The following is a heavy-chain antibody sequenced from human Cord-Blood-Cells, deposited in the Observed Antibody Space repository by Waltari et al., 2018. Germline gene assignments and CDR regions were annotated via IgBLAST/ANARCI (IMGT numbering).Heavy chain of an antibody. V-gene: IGHV1-2*02. Sequence: QVQLVQSGAEVKKPGASVKVSCKASGYTFTGYYIHWVRQAPGHGLEWMGWINPNSGGTNDAQKFQGRVTMTRDTSISTAYMELSRLRSDDTAVYYCARDVSSEYYYDSSGYYYGYWGQGTLVTVSS. CDR2: INPNSGGT. CDR3: ARDVSSEYYYDSSGYYYGY. J-gene: IGHJ4*02. D-gene: IGHD3-22*01. CDR1: GYTFTGYY.